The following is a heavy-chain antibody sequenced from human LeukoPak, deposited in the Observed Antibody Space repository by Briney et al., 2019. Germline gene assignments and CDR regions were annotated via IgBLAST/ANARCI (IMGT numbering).Heavy chain of an antibody. Sequence: SGTLSLSCTVSGGSISSSSYYWGWIRQPPGKGLEWIGNIYHRGDTYYNGSLHSRVTISLDTSNNQFSLKLSSVTAADTAMFYCARLSVSLNAFDMWGQGTLVTVSS. J-gene: IGHJ3*02. V-gene: IGHV4-39*01. CDR3: ARLSVSLNAFDM. CDR2: IYHRGDT. CDR1: GGSISSSSYY.